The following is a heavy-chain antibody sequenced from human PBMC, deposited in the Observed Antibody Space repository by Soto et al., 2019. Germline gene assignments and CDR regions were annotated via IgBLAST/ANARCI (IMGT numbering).Heavy chain of an antibody. D-gene: IGHD1-26*01. CDR1: CYTFTSYG. V-gene: IGHV1-18*04. Sequence: GASVKVSCKASCYTFTSYGISWLRQAPGQGLEWMGWISPSNGRTSYAQKFQGRVTMTRDTSINTAYMELTTLTSDDTAFYYCARGVSAGVDYWGQGTLVTVSS. CDR3: ARGVSAGVDY. J-gene: IGHJ4*02. CDR2: ISPSNGRT.